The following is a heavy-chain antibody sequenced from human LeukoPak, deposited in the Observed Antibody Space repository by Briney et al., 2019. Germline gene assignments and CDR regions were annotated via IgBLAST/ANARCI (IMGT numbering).Heavy chain of an antibody. V-gene: IGHV4-39*07. CDR1: GGSISSSSYY. D-gene: IGHD1-14*01. J-gene: IGHJ4*02. Sequence: SETLSLTCTVSGGSISSSSYYWGWIRQPPGKGLEWIGSIYYSGSTYYNPSLKSRVTISLDTSYQNQFSLRLSSVTAADTAVYYCARGLRGTIVAFEYWGQGTLVTVSS. CDR3: ARGLRGTIVAFEY. CDR2: IYYSGST.